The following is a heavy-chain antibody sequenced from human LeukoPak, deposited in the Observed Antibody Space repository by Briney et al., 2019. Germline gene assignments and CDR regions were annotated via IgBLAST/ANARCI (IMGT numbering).Heavy chain of an antibody. V-gene: IGHV1-46*01. Sequence: ASVKVSCKASGYTFTSYYMHWVRQAPGQGLEWMGIINPSGGSTSYAQKFQGRVTMTRDTSTSTGYMELSSLRSENTAVYYCARDRLAWTTVTTAAWSSWYSDLWGRGTLVTVSS. J-gene: IGHJ2*01. CDR3: ARDRLAWTTVTTAAWSSWYSDL. CDR2: INPSGGST. D-gene: IGHD4-17*01. CDR1: GYTFTSYY.